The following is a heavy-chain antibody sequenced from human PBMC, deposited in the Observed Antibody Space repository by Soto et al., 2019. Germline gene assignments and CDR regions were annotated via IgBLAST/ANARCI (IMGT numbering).Heavy chain of an antibody. CDR2: ISAYNGNT. J-gene: IGHJ6*02. Sequence: QVQLVQSGGEVKKPGASVKVSCKTSGYSFTTYGISWVRQAPGQGLEWMGWISAYNGNTNYAQKLQDRVTMTTDTSTSTADMELRSLRSDDTAVYYCAREGPAPYYYSGMDVWGQGSTVTVSS. V-gene: IGHV1-18*01. CDR1: GYSFTTYG. CDR3: AREGPAPYYYSGMDV.